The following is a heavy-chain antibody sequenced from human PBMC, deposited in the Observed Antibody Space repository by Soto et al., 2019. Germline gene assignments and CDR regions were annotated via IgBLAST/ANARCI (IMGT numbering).Heavy chain of an antibody. CDR2: ISTSGATR. CDR3: ARFFGSGFDY. D-gene: IGHD6-19*01. Sequence: EVQLVESGGGLVQPGGSLRLSCVASGFTFSTDSMNWVRQAPGKGLEWVAHISTSGATRYYADSVKGRFTISRDNAKTSLYLQMDSLRHEDTAVYYCARFFGSGFDYWGPGTLVTVSS. V-gene: IGHV3-48*02. CDR1: GFTFSTDS. J-gene: IGHJ4*02.